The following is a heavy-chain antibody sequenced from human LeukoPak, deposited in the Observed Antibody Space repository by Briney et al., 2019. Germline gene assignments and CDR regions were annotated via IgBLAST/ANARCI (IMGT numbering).Heavy chain of an antibody. J-gene: IGHJ4*02. V-gene: IGHV4-38-2*01. CDR1: GYSISSGYY. Sequence: PWETLSLTCAVSGYSISSGYYWGWIRQPPGKGLEWIGSIYHSGSTYYNPSLKSRVTISVDTSKNQFSLKLSSVTAADTAVYYCARQGSGYYHGVFDYWGQGTLVTVSS. CDR2: IYHSGST. D-gene: IGHD3-22*01. CDR3: ARQGSGYYHGVFDY.